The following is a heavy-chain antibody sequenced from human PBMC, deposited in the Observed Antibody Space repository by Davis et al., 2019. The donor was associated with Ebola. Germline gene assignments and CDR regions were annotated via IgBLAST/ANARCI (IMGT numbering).Heavy chain of an antibody. D-gene: IGHD3-10*01. CDR1: GGSFSGYY. CDR3: VGLLWFGDAGAFDI. V-gene: IGHV4-34*01. CDR2: INHSGST. J-gene: IGHJ3*02. Sequence: PSETLSLTCAVYGGSFSGYYWSWIRQPPGKGLEWIGEINHSGSTNYNPSLKSRVTISVDTSKNQFSLKLSSVTAADTAVYYCVGLLWFGDAGAFDIWGQGTMVTVSS.